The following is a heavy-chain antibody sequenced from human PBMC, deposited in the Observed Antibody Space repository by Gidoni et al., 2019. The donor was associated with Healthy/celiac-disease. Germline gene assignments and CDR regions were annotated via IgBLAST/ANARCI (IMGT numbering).Heavy chain of an antibody. CDR2: IKQAGSEK. J-gene: IGHJ1*01. CDR3: ARDDSSGYILTEYFQH. D-gene: IGHD3-22*01. V-gene: IGHV3-7*01. Sequence: EVQLVESGGGLVQPGGSLRRACAASGVTGRSDWMSWVRQAPGKGLELVANIKQAGSEKYYVASVKGRFTISRDNAKNSLYLQMNSLRAEDTAVYYCARDDSSGYILTEYFQHWGQGTLVTVSS. CDR1: GVTGRSDW.